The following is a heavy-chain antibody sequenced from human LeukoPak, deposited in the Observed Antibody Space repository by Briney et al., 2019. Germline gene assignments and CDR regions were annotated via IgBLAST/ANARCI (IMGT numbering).Heavy chain of an antibody. J-gene: IGHJ4*02. CDR1: GGTFSSYA. CDR2: IIPIFGTA. V-gene: IGHV1-69*05. D-gene: IGHD3-22*01. Sequence: GASVKVSCKASGGTFSSYAISWVRQAPGQGLEWMGGIIPIFGTANYAQKFQGRVTMTRDTSTSTVYMELSSLRSEDTAVYYCARSLYDSSGYEFDYWGQGTLVTVSS. CDR3: ARSLYDSSGYEFDY.